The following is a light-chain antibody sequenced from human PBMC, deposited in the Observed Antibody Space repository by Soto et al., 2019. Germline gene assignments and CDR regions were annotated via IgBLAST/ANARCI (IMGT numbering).Light chain of an antibody. Sequence: QSVLTQPASVSGSPGQSITISCTGNSSDVGGYNYVSWYKQHPGKAPQLMIYDVSNRPSGVSNRFSGSKSGNTASLTISGFQVEDKTDYHYRSYTSSSTLVVFGTGTKLTVL. J-gene: IGLJ1*01. V-gene: IGLV2-14*01. CDR3: RSYTSSSTLVV. CDR1: SSDVGGYNY. CDR2: DVS.